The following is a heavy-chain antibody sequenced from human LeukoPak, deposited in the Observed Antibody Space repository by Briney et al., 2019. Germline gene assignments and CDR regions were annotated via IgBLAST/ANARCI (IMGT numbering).Heavy chain of an antibody. Sequence: GGSLRLSCAASGFTFSSYSMNWVRQAPGKGLEWVSSISSSSSYIYYADSVKGRFTISRDNAKNSLYLQMNSLRAEDTAVYYCARAAPHYDILTGYYTMNDAFDIWGQGTMVTVSS. V-gene: IGHV3-21*01. J-gene: IGHJ3*02. CDR1: GFTFSSYS. D-gene: IGHD3-9*01. CDR3: ARAAPHYDILTGYYTMNDAFDI. CDR2: ISSSSSYI.